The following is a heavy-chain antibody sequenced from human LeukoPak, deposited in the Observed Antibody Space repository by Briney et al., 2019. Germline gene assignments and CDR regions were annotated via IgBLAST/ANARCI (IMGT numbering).Heavy chain of an antibody. CDR2: ISAYNGNT. Sequence: ASVKVSCKASGYTFTSYGISWVRQAPGQGLEWMGWISAYNGNTNYAQKLQGRVTMTTDTSTSTAYMELRSLRFDDTAVYYCARTGYCSSTSCYYYYYYMDVWGKGTTVTVSS. CDR1: GYTFTSYG. V-gene: IGHV1-18*01. CDR3: ARTGYCSSTSCYYYYYYMDV. D-gene: IGHD2-2*01. J-gene: IGHJ6*03.